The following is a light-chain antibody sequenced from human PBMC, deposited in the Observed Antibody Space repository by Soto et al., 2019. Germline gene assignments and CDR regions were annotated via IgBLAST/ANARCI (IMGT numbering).Light chain of an antibody. J-gene: IGKJ1*01. V-gene: IGKV3-15*01. CDR2: GAS. Sequence: EILMTKSKATLPVARGERAALSWRASQSVSSNFAWCQQKPGQGPRLLILGASERVKGILARFSGSGSGTEFTLSISSLQSDDFAIYYCQQYNTWPWTFGQGTKVDI. CDR1: QSVSSN. CDR3: QQYNTWPWT.